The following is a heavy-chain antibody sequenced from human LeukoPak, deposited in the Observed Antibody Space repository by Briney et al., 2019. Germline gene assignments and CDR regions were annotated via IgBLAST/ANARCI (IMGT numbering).Heavy chain of an antibody. J-gene: IGHJ4*02. CDR2: IYYSGST. V-gene: IGHV4-39*07. CDR3: ARERNDYGDYDQFDY. D-gene: IGHD4-17*01. Sequence: SETLSLTCTVSGGSISSSSYYWGWIRQPPGKGLEWIGSIYYSGSTYYNPSLKSRVTISVDTSKNQFSLKLSSVTAADTAVYYCARERNDYGDYDQFDYWGQGTLVTVSS. CDR1: GGSISSSSYY.